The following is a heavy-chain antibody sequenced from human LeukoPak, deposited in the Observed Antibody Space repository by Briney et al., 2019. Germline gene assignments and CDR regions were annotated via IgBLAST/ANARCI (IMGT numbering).Heavy chain of an antibody. CDR2: INHSGST. CDR3: ARGRLLWFGELSHPDYYYGMDV. V-gene: IGHV4-34*01. CDR1: GCSFSGYY. Sequence: PSESLSLACAVDGCSFSGYYWSWIRQPPGKGLEWVGEINHSGSTNYNPSLKSRVTISVDTSKNQFSLKLSSVTAADTAVYYCARGRLLWFGELSHPDYYYGMDVWGQGTTVTVSS. D-gene: IGHD3-10*01. J-gene: IGHJ6*02.